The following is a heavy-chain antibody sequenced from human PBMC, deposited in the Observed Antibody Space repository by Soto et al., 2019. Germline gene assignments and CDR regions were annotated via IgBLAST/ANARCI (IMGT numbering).Heavy chain of an antibody. D-gene: IGHD6-13*01. Sequence: GESLKISCQGSGYTFSTYYIAWLRQLPGKGLEWVGVVYPGDSDTRYSPSFQGQVTTSADKSPSTAYLQWSSLKASDTAMYYCASCSSGWSAGMDVRGQGTTVTASS. J-gene: IGHJ6*02. CDR3: ASCSSGWSAGMDV. V-gene: IGHV5-51*03. CDR1: GYTFSTYY. CDR2: VYPGDSDT.